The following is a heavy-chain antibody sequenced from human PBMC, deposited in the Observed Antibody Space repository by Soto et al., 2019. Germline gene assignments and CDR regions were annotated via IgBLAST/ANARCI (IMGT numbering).Heavy chain of an antibody. CDR2: IYYSGTT. V-gene: IGHV4-39*01. Sequence: SETLSLTCTVSGDSITSNSYFWAWIRQPPGKGLEWIGSIYYSGTTYYNPSLKSRVTISVDRSKNQFSLKLSSVTAADTSVYYCARLSKNGYYYDSIGYYLLFDYWGKGTPVTASS. D-gene: IGHD3-22*01. J-gene: IGHJ4*02. CDR1: GDSITSNSYF. CDR3: ARLSKNGYYYDSIGYYLLFDY.